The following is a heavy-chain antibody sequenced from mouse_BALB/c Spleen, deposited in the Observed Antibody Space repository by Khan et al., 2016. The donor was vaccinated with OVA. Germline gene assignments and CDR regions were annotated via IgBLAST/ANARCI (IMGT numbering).Heavy chain of an antibody. V-gene: IGHV1S29*02. CDR3: ARSGYGSFAY. Sequence: EVELVESGPELVKPGASVKISCRASGYTFTDYIMDWVKQSHGKSLEWIGYIYPNNGDTGYNQKLKTKATLNVDISSSTAYMELRSLTSEDSAVYYCARSGYGSFAYWGQGTLVTVSA. CDR1: GYTFTDYI. J-gene: IGHJ3*01. CDR2: IYPNNGDT. D-gene: IGHD1-2*01.